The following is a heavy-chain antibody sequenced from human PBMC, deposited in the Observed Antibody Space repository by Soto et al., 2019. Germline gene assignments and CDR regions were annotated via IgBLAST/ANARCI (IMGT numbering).Heavy chain of an antibody. D-gene: IGHD1-7*01. CDR1: GGTFSSYA. J-gene: IGHJ6*02. CDR2: IIPIFGTA. CDR3: ARGPLVNWNSPYYGMDV. V-gene: IGHV1-69*01. Sequence: QVQLVQSGAEVKKPGSSVKVSCKASGGTFSSYAISWVRQAPGQGLEWMGGIIPIFGTANYAQKFQGRVTITADDSTSTAYMELSGVRSEDTAVYYCARGPLVNWNSPYYGMDVWGQGTTVTVSS.